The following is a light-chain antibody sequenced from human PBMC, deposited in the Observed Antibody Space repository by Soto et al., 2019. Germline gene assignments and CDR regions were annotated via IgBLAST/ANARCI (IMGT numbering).Light chain of an antibody. J-gene: IGKJ2*01. CDR3: QQYDNSPGYT. V-gene: IGKV3-20*01. CDR1: QSVSSRD. CDR2: ASS. Sequence: EIVLTQSPGTLSLSPGERATLSCRASQSVSSRDLAWYQQKPGQAPGLLIYASSCRAAGIPDRFSGGGAGTNFSLPISSLEPADVAVYYCQQYDNSPGYTFGEGTKLEIK.